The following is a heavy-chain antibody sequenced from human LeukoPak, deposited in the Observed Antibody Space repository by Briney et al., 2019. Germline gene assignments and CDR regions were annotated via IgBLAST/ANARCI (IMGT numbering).Heavy chain of an antibody. V-gene: IGHV4-59*01. CDR2: FYYSGST. Sequence: SETLSLTCTVSGDSISSYYWSWIRQPPGKGLEWIGYFYYSGSTNYNPSLKSRVTISVDTSKNQFSLKLSSVTAADTAVYYCVRAEVEMATIRSLDAFDIRGQGAMVTVSS. D-gene: IGHD5-24*01. CDR1: GDSISSYY. CDR3: VRAEVEMATIRSLDAFDI. J-gene: IGHJ3*02.